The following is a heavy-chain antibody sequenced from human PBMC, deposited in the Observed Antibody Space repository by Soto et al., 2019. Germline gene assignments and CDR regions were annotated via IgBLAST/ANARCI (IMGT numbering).Heavy chain of an antibody. J-gene: IGHJ5*02. Sequence: QVQLVQSGAEVKKPGASVKVSCKASGYTFTSYDINWVRQATGQGFEYLGWMNPNSGNTGYVKKFQGRVTMTGDPSISAAYMELRSLRSADTAVYYCARGIKYVDYSRWFDPWGPGTLVTVSS. D-gene: IGHD4-17*01. CDR1: GYTFTSYD. V-gene: IGHV1-8*01. CDR2: MNPNSGNT. CDR3: ARGIKYVDYSRWFDP.